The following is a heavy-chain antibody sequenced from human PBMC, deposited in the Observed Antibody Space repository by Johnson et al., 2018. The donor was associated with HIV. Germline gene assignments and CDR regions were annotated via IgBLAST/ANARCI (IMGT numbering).Heavy chain of an antibody. J-gene: IGHJ3*02. V-gene: IGHV3-20*04. Sequence: MQLVESGGGVVRPGGSLRLSCAASGFTFDEYGLSWVRQVPGKGLEWVSGINWNGGSTNYADSVKGRFTISRDNAKNSLYLQMNSLRAEDTAVYYCARGDYDYGYYGDAFDIWCQGTMVTVSS. CDR1: GFTFDEYG. CDR2: INWNGGST. D-gene: IGHD4-17*01. CDR3: ARGDYDYGYYGDAFDI.